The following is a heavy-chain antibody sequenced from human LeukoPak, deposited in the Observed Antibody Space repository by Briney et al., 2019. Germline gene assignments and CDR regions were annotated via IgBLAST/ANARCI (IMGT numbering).Heavy chain of an antibody. J-gene: IGHJ4*02. CDR1: GYIFASYG. D-gene: IGHD6-19*01. V-gene: IGHV1-18*01. Sequence: ASVNVSCKASGYIFASYGISWVRQAPAQGLEWMGWISSYNGNTNYAQKLQDRVTMTTDTSTSRTYMELRSLRSDDTAVYYCARSPAVAATRVDYWGQGTLVTVSS. CDR3: ARSPAVAATRVDY. CDR2: ISSYNGNT.